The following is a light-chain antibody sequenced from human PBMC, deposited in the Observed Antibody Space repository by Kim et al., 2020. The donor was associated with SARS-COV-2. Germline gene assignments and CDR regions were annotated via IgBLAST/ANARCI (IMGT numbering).Light chain of an antibody. Sequence: GQSITISCTGTRSDVGGYNYVSWYQQHPGKAPKLMIYDVSNRPSGVSNRFSGSKSGNTASLTISGLQAEDEADYYCSSYTSSSNWVFGGGTQLTVL. V-gene: IGLV2-14*03. CDR1: RSDVGGYNY. CDR2: DVS. J-gene: IGLJ3*02. CDR3: SSYTSSSNWV.